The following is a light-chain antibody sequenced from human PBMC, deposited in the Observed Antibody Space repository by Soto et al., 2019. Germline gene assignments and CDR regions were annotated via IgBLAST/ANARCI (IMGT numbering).Light chain of an antibody. Sequence: ERCGLFFRASQSFRGLLAWYQQKPGQAPRLLIYDAYNRATGIPPRFSGSGYETEFALALRCRHSYYFALSICQRPRGCPVTFAQGTRLEIK. V-gene: IGKV3D-15*01. CDR2: DAY. CDR3: QRPRGCPVT. J-gene: IGKJ5*01. CDR1: QSFRGL.